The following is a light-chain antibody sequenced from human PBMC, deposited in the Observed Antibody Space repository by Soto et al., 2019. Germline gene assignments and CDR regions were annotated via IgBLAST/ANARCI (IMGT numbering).Light chain of an antibody. CDR2: AAS. CDR3: QQLNSYPLT. Sequence: DIQLTQSPSFLSASVGDRVTITCRASQGISTFLAWYQQKPGKAPKLLIYAASILQSGVPSRFRGSGSGTDFTLTISRLQPEDFETYFCQQLNSYPLTFGGGTKVDIX. CDR1: QGISTF. J-gene: IGKJ4*01. V-gene: IGKV1-9*01.